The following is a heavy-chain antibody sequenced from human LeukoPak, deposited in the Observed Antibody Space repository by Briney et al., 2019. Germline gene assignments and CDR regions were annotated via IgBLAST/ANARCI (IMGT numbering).Heavy chain of an antibody. Sequence: GSLRLSCAASGFTFSSYAMHWVRQAPGKGLEWVAVISYDGSNKYYADSVKGRFTISRDNSKNTLYLQMNSLRAEDTAVYYCARDLEYYGSGSSFDHWGQGTLVTVSS. J-gene: IGHJ4*02. CDR2: ISYDGSNK. CDR1: GFTFSSYA. V-gene: IGHV3-30-3*01. D-gene: IGHD3-10*01. CDR3: ARDLEYYGSGSSFDH.